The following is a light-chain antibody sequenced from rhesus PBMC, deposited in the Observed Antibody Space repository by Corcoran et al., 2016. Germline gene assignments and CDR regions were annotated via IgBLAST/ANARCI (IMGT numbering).Light chain of an antibody. Sequence: DIQMTQSPSSLSASVGDTVTITCRASQTISSWLAWYQPKPGKAPKMIIYQASSLQSGVPSRFTGSGSGTDFTLTISSLQSEDVATYYCQQYSSSPRTFGQGTKVEI. CDR1: QTISSW. CDR2: QAS. V-gene: IGKV1-22*01. CDR3: QQYSSSPRT. J-gene: IGKJ1*01.